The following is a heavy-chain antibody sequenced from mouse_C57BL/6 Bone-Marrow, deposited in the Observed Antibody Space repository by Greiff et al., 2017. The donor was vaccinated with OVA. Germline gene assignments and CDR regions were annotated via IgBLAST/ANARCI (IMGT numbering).Heavy chain of an antibody. CDR2: IDPSDSYT. V-gene: IGHV1-50*01. CDR1: GYTFTSYW. D-gene: IGHD1-1*01. Sequence: QVQLQQPGAELVKPGASVKLSCKASGYTFTSYWMQWVKQRPGQGLEWIGEIDPSDSYTNSNQKFKGKATLTVDTSSSTAYMQLSSLTSEDSAVYYCARDSSSWFAYWGQGTLVTVSA. CDR3: ARDSSSWFAY. J-gene: IGHJ3*01.